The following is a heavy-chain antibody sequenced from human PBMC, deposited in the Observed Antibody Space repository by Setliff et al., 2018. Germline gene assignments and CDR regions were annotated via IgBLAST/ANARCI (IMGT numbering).Heavy chain of an antibody. CDR2: IKSKADGGTA. J-gene: IGHJ4*02. V-gene: IGHV3-15*01. CDR3: LGDIVVVVAALGPNDY. CDR1: GSTFSDAW. D-gene: IGHD2-15*01. Sequence: GSLRLSCAASGSTFSDAWMNWVRQAPGKGLEWVGRIKSKADGGTADFAAPGKGRFTISRDDSKNTLYLQMNSLKTEDTAVYYCLGDIVVVVAALGPNDYWGQGTLVTVSS.